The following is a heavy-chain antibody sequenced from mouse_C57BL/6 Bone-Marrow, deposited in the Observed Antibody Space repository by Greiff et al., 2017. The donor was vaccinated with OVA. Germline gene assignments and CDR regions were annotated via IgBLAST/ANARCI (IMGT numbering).Heavy chain of an antibody. D-gene: IGHD1-1*01. CDR1: GFTFSSYG. CDR3: ARHGDYGSFFDY. V-gene: IGHV5-6*01. Sequence: EVQGVESGGDLVKPGGSLKLSCAASGFTFSSYGMSWVRQTPDKRLEWVATISSGGSYTYSPDSVKGRFTISRDNAKNTLYLQMSSLKSEDTAMYYCARHGDYGSFFDYWGQGTTLTGSS. J-gene: IGHJ2*01. CDR2: ISSGGSYT.